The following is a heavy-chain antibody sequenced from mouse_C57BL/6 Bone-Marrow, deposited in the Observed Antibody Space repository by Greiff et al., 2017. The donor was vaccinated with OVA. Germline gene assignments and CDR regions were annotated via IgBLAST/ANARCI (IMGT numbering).Heavy chain of an antibody. D-gene: IGHD1-1*01. CDR3: AREGFITTVVADFDV. CDR1: GFTFSSYA. CDR2: ISDGGSYT. Sequence: EVKLMESGGGLVKPGGSLKLSCAASGFTFSSYAMSWVRQTPEKRLEWVATISDGGSYTYYPDNVKGRFTLSRDNAKNNLYLQMSHLKSEDTAMYYCAREGFITTVVADFDVWGTGTTVTVSS. V-gene: IGHV5-4*01. J-gene: IGHJ1*03.